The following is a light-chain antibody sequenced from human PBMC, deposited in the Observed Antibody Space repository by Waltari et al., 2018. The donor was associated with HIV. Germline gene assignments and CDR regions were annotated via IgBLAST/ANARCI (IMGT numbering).Light chain of an antibody. CDR2: DDI. CDR3: QVWDSSSDTWV. V-gene: IGLV3-21*02. CDR1: TIGSKS. Sequence: SYVLTQPPSVSVAPGQTARITCGGNTIGSKSVYWYQQTPGQAPVLVVYDDIDRPSGVPERFSGSNSGNTATLTISRAEAGDEADYYCQVWDSSSDTWVFGGGTKLTVL. J-gene: IGLJ3*02.